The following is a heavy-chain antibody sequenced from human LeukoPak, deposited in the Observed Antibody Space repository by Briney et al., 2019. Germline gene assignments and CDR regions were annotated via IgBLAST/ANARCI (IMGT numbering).Heavy chain of an antibody. Sequence: SETLSLTCAVYGGSFSGYYWSWNRQPPGKGLEWIGEINHSGSTNYNPSLKSRVTISVDTSKNQFSLKLSSVTAADTAVYYCARATRYYYYYGMDVWGQGTTVTVSS. J-gene: IGHJ6*02. CDR3: ARATRYYYYYGMDV. V-gene: IGHV4-34*01. CDR1: GGSFSGYY. CDR2: INHSGST.